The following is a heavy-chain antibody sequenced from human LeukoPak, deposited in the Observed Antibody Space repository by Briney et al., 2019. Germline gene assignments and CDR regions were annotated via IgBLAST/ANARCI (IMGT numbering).Heavy chain of an antibody. Sequence: SVKVSCKASGGTFSSYAISWGRQAPGQGLEWMGGIIPIFGTANYAQKFQGRVTITADESTSTAYMELSSLRSEDTAVYYCARDPTSGGTSSWFDPWGQGTLVTVSS. CDR3: ARDPTSGGTSSWFDP. CDR1: GGTFSSYA. J-gene: IGHJ5*02. CDR2: IIPIFGTA. V-gene: IGHV1-69*01. D-gene: IGHD2-15*01.